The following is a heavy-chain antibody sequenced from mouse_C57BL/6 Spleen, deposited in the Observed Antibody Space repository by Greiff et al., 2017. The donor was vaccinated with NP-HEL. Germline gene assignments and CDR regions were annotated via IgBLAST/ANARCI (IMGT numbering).Heavy chain of an antibody. V-gene: IGHV1-85*01. Sequence: VKLLESGPELVKPGASVKLSCKASGYTFTSYDINWVKQRPGQGLEWIGWIYPRDGSTKYNEKFKGKATLTVDTYSSTAYMELHSLTSEDSAVYFCARGGSSLFAYWGQRTLVTVSA. CDR1: GYTFTSYD. CDR3: ARGGSSLFAY. J-gene: IGHJ3*01. D-gene: IGHD1-1*01. CDR2: IYPRDGST.